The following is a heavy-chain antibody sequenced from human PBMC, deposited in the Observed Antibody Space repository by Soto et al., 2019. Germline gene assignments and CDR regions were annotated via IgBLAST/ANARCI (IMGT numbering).Heavy chain of an antibody. CDR1: GFTFSSYG. CDR3: AVSSKRYYYYAMDV. J-gene: IGHJ6*02. V-gene: IGHV3-30*03. CDR2: ISYDGSNK. Sequence: GGSLRLSCAASGFTFSSYGMHWVRQAPGKGLEWVAVISYDGSNKYYADSVKGRFTISRDNSKNTLYLQMNSLRAEDTAVYYCAVSSKRYYYYAMDVWGQGTTVTVSS. D-gene: IGHD6-6*01.